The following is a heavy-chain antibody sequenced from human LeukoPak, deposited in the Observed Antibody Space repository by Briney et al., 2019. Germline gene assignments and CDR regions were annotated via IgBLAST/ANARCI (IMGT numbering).Heavy chain of an antibody. V-gene: IGHV3-23*01. CDR1: GFPFSSYA. Sequence: GGSLRLSCAASGFPFSSYAMSWVRQAPGKGLEWVSGISAGGGDTYYADSVKGRFTISRGNFKNTLYLQMSSLRPEDTAVYFYSKGGQSGPWYSLDCWGQGTLVTVSS. CDR3: SKGGQSGPWYSLDC. CDR2: ISAGGGDT. D-gene: IGHD2-15*01. J-gene: IGHJ4*02.